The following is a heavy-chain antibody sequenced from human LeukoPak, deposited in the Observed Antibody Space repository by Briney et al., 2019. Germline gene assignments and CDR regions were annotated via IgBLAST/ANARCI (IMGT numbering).Heavy chain of an antibody. CDR3: ARALGYCSSTSCAGADY. V-gene: IGHV3-48*01. D-gene: IGHD2-2*01. CDR2: ISSSSSTI. CDR1: GFTFSIYS. J-gene: IGHJ4*02. Sequence: GGSLRLSCAASGFTFSIYSMNWVRQAPGKGPEWVSYISSSSSTIYYADSVKGRFTISRDNAENSLYLQMNSLRAEDTAVYYCARALGYCSSTSCAGADYWGQGTLVTVSS.